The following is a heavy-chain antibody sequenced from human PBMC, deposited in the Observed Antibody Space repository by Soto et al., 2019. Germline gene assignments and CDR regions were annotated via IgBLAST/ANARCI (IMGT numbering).Heavy chain of an antibody. V-gene: IGHV1-18*04. CDR1: GYTFTSYG. CDR2: ISAYNGNT. CDR3: ARDYNWNYARGPVRRFWFDP. D-gene: IGHD1-7*01. Sequence: GASVKVSCKASGYTFTSYGISWVRQAPGQGLEWMGWISAYNGNTNYAQKLQGRVTMTTDTSTSTAYMELRSLRSDDTAVYYCARDYNWNYARGPVRRFWFDPWGQGTLVTVSS. J-gene: IGHJ5*02.